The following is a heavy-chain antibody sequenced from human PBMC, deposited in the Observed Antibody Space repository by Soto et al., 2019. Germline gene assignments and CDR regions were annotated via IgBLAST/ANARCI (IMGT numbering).Heavy chain of an antibody. V-gene: IGHV4-31*03. CDR2: IYYSGRT. Sequence: SETLSLTCTVSGGSIISGGYYFICIRQHPWNGLELIGYIYYSGRTYYNPSLHSRVSIAVDTTENQFSLKLTSVTAADTSVYYCARGSFSSSSSWFDPWGRGTLVTV. J-gene: IGHJ5*02. CDR3: ARGSFSSSSSWFDP. CDR1: GGSIISGGYY. D-gene: IGHD6-6*01.